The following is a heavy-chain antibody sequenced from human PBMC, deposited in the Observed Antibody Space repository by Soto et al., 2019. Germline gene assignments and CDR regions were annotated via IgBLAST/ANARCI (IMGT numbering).Heavy chain of an antibody. CDR2: IYYSGST. V-gene: IGHV4-39*01. D-gene: IGHD3-22*01. Sequence: SETLSLTCTVSGGSISSSSYYWGWIRQTPGKGLELIGSIYYSGSTYYNPSLKSRVTISVDTSKNQFSLKLSSVTAADTAVYYCARRLYYDSSGFEGGGMDVWGQWTMVTVSS. CDR1: GGSISSSSYY. J-gene: IGHJ6*02. CDR3: ARRLYYDSSGFEGGGMDV.